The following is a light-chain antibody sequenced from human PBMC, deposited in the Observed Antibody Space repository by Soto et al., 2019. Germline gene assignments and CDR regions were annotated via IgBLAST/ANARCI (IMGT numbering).Light chain of an antibody. Sequence: QSVLTQPPSASGSPGQSVTISCTGTKXDIGVYDFVSWYQHHPGKAPRLIIYEVVQRPSGVPDRFSGSKSGNTASLTVSGLQAADEADYFCRSYAGSNTYAFGSGTKVTVL. CDR1: KXDIGVYDF. CDR3: RSYAGSNTYA. J-gene: IGLJ1*01. V-gene: IGLV2-8*01. CDR2: EVV.